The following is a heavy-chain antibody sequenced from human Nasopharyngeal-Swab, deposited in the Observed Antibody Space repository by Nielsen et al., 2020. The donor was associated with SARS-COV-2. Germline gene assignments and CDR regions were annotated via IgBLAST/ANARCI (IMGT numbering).Heavy chain of an antibody. CDR1: GFTFSSYE. J-gene: IGHJ6*02. V-gene: IGHV3-15*01. Sequence: GESLKISCAASGFTFSSYEMSWVRQAPGKGLEWVGRIKSKTDGGTTDYAAPVKGRFTISRDDSKNTLYLQMNSLKTEDTAVYYCYLGDYGMDVWGQGTTVTVSS. CDR2: IKSKTDGGTT. CDR3: YLGDYGMDV.